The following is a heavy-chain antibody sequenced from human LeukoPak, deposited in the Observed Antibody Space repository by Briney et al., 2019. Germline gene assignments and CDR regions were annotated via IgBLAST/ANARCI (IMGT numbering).Heavy chain of an antibody. V-gene: IGHV4-59*01. Sequence: SETLSLTCTVSGGSISSYYWSWIRQPPGKGLEWIGYIYYSGSTNYSPSLKSRVTISVDTSKNQFSLKLSSVTAADTAVYYCAREGNWNGPGYSDYWGQGTLVTVSS. CDR1: GGSISSYY. D-gene: IGHD1-1*01. CDR3: AREGNWNGPGYSDY. J-gene: IGHJ4*02. CDR2: IYYSGST.